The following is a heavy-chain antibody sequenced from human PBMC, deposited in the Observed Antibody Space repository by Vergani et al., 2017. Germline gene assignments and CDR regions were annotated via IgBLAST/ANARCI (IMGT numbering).Heavy chain of an antibody. CDR2: ISYDGSNK. V-gene: IGHV3-30-3*01. J-gene: IGHJ4*02. Sequence: QVQLVESGGGVVQPGRSLRLSCAASGFTFSSYAMHWVRQAPGKGLEWVAVISYDGSNKYYADSVKGRFTISRDNSKNTLYLQMNSLRAEVTAVYYCAREDYYDSSGYFDYWGQGTLVTVSS. CDR1: GFTFSSYA. CDR3: AREDYYDSSGYFDY. D-gene: IGHD3-22*01.